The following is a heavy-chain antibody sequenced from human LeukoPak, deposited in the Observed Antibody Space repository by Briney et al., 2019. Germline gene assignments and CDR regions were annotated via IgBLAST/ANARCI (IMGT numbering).Heavy chain of an antibody. D-gene: IGHD4-11*01. CDR3: ATILGDYTNFDY. CDR1: GFTFSKYA. V-gene: IGHV3-23*01. Sequence: GGSLRLSCAAYGFTFSKYAMTWVRQPPGKGLEWLSAITINGGGTYYADSVKGRFTISRDNSKNTLYLQMNSLRAEDTAVYYCATILGDYTNFDYWGQGTMVTVSS. J-gene: IGHJ4*02. CDR2: ITINGGGT.